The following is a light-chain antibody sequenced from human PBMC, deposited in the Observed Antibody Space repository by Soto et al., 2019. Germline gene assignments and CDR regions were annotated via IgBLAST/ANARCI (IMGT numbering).Light chain of an antibody. CDR3: QQRSDWPRGT. Sequence: EIVLTQSPATLSLSPGETATLSCRASQSLSNYLAWYQQRPGQAPRLLIFDASNRATGIPARFSGSGSGTDFTLTISSLEPEEFAVYYCQQRSDWPRGTFGQGTKVEIK. CDR2: DAS. CDR1: QSLSNY. J-gene: IGKJ1*01. V-gene: IGKV3-11*01.